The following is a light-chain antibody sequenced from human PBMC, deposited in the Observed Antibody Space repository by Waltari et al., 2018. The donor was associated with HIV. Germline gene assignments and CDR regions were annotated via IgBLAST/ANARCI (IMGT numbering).Light chain of an antibody. CDR3: SSYTGSGTWV. Sequence: QSALTQPASVSGSPGQSIAISCTGTNSDAGGYKYVSWYQQHPGTAPKLGIYDVTSRPSSVSDRFSGSKSGNTASLTISGLQAEDEADYYCSSYTGSGTWVFGGGTKVTVL. CDR2: DVT. CDR1: NSDAGGYKY. V-gene: IGLV2-14*03. J-gene: IGLJ3*02.